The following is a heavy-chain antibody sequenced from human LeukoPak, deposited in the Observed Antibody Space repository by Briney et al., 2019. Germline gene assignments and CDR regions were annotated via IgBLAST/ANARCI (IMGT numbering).Heavy chain of an antibody. CDR3: ARVRITIFGVVIANDY. J-gene: IGHJ4*02. Sequence: ASVKVSRKASDYTFTSYGISWVRQAPGQGLEWMGWISAYNGNTNYAQKLQGRVTMTTDTSTSTAYMELRSLRSDDTAVYYCARVRITIFGVVIANDYWGQGTLVTVSS. V-gene: IGHV1-18*01. D-gene: IGHD3-3*01. CDR2: ISAYNGNT. CDR1: DYTFTSYG.